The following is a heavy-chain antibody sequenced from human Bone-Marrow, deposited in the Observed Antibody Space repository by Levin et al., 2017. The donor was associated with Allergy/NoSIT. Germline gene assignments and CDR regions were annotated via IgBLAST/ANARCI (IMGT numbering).Heavy chain of an antibody. J-gene: IGHJ3*02. CDR3: VRDHGGSSGYSFDI. CDR2: IYYSGST. CDR1: GGSLSSFY. D-gene: IGHD1-26*01. V-gene: IGHV4-59*01. Sequence: SQTLSLTCTVSGGSLSSFYWSWIRQPPGKGLEWIGYIYYSGSTNYNPSFRSPVTISVDTSKNQFSLKLSSVTAADTAVYYCVRDHGGSSGYSFDIWGQGTMVTVSS.